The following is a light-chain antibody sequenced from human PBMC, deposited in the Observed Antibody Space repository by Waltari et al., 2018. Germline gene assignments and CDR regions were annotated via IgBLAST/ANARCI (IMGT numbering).Light chain of an antibody. Sequence: QSALTHPASLSGSPGQSITMSCTGTSSDVGTYNVVSWYQQHPGKAPKLMIYEDTRRPSGVSNRFSGSKSGTTASLTISGLQPEDEADYYCCSYGGSNTPKVFGGGTKLTVL. CDR3: CSYGGSNTPKV. CDR2: EDT. CDR1: SSDVGTYNV. V-gene: IGLV2-23*01. J-gene: IGLJ3*02.